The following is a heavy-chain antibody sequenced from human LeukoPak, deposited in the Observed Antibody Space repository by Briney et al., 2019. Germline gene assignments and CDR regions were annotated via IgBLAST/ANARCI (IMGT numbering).Heavy chain of an antibody. CDR2: ISSSGSTI. CDR3: ARASGSSGWYHFDY. Sequence: GGSLRLSCAASGFAFSSYEMNWVGQAPGKGLEWVSYISSSGSTIYYADSVKGRFTISRDNAKNSLYLQINSLRAEDTAVYYCARASGSSGWYHFDYWGQGTLVTVSS. V-gene: IGHV3-48*03. CDR1: GFAFSSYE. J-gene: IGHJ4*02. D-gene: IGHD6-19*01.